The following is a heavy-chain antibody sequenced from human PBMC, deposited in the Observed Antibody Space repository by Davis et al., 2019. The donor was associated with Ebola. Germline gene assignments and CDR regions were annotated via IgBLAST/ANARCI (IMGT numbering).Heavy chain of an antibody. D-gene: IGHD2-2*01. V-gene: IGHV3-7*03. CDR2: IKQDGSEK. CDR3: ARGSHCSSTSCYRYYYYYGMDV. J-gene: IGHJ6*02. Sequence: GESLKISCAASGFTFSSYWMSWVRQAPGKGLEWVANIKQDGSEKYYVDSVKGRFTISRDNAKNSLYLQMNSLRAEDTAVYYCARGSHCSSTSCYRYYYYYGMDVWGRGTTVTVSS. CDR1: GFTFSSYW.